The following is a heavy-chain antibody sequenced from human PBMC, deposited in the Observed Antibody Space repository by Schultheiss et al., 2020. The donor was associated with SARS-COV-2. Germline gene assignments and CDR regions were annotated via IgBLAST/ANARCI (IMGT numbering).Heavy chain of an antibody. V-gene: IGHV3-7*01. Sequence: GGSLRLSCAASGFTFSSYGMHWVRQAPGKGLEWVANIKQDGSEKYYVDSVKGRFTISRDNSKNTLYLQMNSLRAEDTAVYYCAKAAAGTFDYWGQGTLVTVSS. CDR1: GFTFSSYG. CDR3: AKAAAGTFDY. CDR2: IKQDGSEK. D-gene: IGHD6-13*01. J-gene: IGHJ4*02.